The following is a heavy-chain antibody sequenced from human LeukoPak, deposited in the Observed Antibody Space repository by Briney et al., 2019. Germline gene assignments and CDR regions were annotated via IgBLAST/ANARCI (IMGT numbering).Heavy chain of an antibody. CDR2: ISYDGSNK. Sequence: GGSLRLSCAASGFTFSSYGMHWVRQAPGKGLEWVAVISYDGSNKYYPESVKGRFTISRDNSKNTLYLQMNSLRAEDTAGYYCAKDKGYYYYGMGVWGQGTTVTVSS. V-gene: IGHV3-30*18. J-gene: IGHJ6*02. CDR3: AKDKGYYYYGMGV. CDR1: GFTFSSYG.